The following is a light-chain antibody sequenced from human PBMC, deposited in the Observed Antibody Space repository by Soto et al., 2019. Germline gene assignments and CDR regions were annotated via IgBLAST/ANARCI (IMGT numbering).Light chain of an antibody. V-gene: IGKV3-20*01. CDR2: GAS. J-gene: IGKJ3*01. CDR1: QSISSGY. Sequence: EIVLTQSPGALSFSPRERATLTCRASQSISSGYLAWFQQKPGQAPRLLIYGASSSATGIPDRFSGSGSGTDFTLTISRLEPEDFAVYYCQQYGNAPFTFGPGTKVDIK. CDR3: QQYGNAPFT.